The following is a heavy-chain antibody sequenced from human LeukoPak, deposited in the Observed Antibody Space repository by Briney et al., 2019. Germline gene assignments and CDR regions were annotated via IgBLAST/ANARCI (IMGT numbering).Heavy chain of an antibody. CDR3: AKPIAVAGKFVDY. D-gene: IGHD6-19*01. CDR1: GYTFTGYY. Sequence: ASVKVSCKASGYTFTGYYMHWVRQAPGQGLEWMGRINPNSGGTNYAQKFQGRVTMTRDTSISTAYMELSRLRSDDTAVYYCAKPIAVAGKFVDYWGQGTLVTVSS. J-gene: IGHJ4*02. V-gene: IGHV1-2*06. CDR2: INPNSGGT.